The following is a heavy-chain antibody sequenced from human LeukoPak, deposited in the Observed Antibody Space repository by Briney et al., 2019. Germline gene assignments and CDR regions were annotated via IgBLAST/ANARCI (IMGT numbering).Heavy chain of an antibody. V-gene: IGHV3-23*01. CDR2: ITESGGST. J-gene: IGHJ6*03. CDR1: GLTFSSYD. CDR3: AKGMPYHYYMDV. D-gene: IGHD2-2*01. Sequence: GGSLRLSCAASGLTFSSYDMSWVRQAPGKGLEWVSAITESGGSTYYADSVKGRFTISRDNSKNTLYLQVNSLRAEDTALHYCAKGMPYHYYMDVWGKGTTVTVSS.